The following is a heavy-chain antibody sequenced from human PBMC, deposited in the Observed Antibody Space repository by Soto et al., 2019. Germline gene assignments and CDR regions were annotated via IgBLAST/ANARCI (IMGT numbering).Heavy chain of an antibody. Sequence: GASVKVSCKASGGTFSSYAISWVRQAPGQELEWMGGIIPIFGTANYAQKFQGRVTITADESTSTAYMELSSLRSEDTAVYYCARGRGYSGDDHYYYFDMDVWGQGTTVTVSS. J-gene: IGHJ6*02. D-gene: IGHD5-12*01. CDR2: IIPIFGTA. V-gene: IGHV1-69*13. CDR3: ARGRGYSGDDHYYYFDMDV. CDR1: GGTFSSYA.